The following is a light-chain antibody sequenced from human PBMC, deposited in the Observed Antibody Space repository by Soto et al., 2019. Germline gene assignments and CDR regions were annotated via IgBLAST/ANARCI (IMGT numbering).Light chain of an antibody. CDR2: EGN. V-gene: IGLV2-23*01. CDR1: STDVGRYNV. Sequence: QSALTQPASVSGSPGQSITISCTGTSTDVGRYNVVSWYQQHPGKAPKLTLYEGNKRPSGVSDRFSGSKSGNTASLTISGLQAEDEAHYYCCSYAGGRTWVFGSGTKLTVL. CDR3: CSYAGGRTWV. J-gene: IGLJ1*01.